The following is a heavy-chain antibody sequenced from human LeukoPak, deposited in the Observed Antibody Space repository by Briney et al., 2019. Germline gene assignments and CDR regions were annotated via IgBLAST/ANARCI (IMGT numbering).Heavy chain of an antibody. CDR2: IYYSGST. J-gene: IGHJ2*01. D-gene: IGHD3-3*01. CDR1: GGSISSYY. Sequence: PSETLSLTCTVSGGSISSYYWSWIRQPPGKGLEWIGYIYYSGSTNYNPSLKSRVTISVDTSKNQFSLKLSSVTAADTAVYYCASAAIFGVVTAYWYFDLWGRGTLVTVSS. CDR3: ASAAIFGVVTAYWYFDL. V-gene: IGHV4-59*08.